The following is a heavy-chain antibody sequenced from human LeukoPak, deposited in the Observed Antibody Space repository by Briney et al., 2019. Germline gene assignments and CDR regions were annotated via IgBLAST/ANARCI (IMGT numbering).Heavy chain of an antibody. CDR3: ARDVYNYGYVNWFDP. CDR1: GFTFSSYS. CDR2: ISRTGSYI. V-gene: IGHV3-21*01. J-gene: IGHJ5*02. D-gene: IGHD5-18*01. Sequence: PGGSLRLSCAASGFTFSSYSMNWVRQAPGKGLEWVSSISRTGSYIYYADLVKGRFTISRDNAKNSLYLQMNSLRAEDTAVYYCARDVYNYGYVNWFDPWGQGTRVTVSS.